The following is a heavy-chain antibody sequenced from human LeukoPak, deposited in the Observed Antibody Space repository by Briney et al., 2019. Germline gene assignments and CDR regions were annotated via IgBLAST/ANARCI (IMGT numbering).Heavy chain of an antibody. CDR2: IYISGST. CDR1: GGSISSGSYD. J-gene: IGHJ3*02. CDR3: ARVQSSSWLNDAFDI. D-gene: IGHD6-13*01. Sequence: SETLSLTCTVSGGSISSGSYDWSWIRQPAGKGLEWIGRIYISGSTNYNPSLTSRVTISIDTSKNQFSLKLSSVTAADTAVYYCARVQSSSWLNDAFDIWGQGTMVTVSS. V-gene: IGHV4-61*02.